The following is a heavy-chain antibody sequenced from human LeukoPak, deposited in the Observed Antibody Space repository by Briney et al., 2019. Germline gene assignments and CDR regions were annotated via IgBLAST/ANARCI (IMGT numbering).Heavy chain of an antibody. CDR1: GGSISSGDYY. J-gene: IGHJ5*02. CDR3: ARGCSGGSCYGWFDP. CDR2: IYYSGST. D-gene: IGHD2-15*01. V-gene: IGHV4-30-4*01. Sequence: SQTLSLTCTVSGGSISSGDYYWSWIRQPPGKGLEWIGYIYYSGSTYYNPSLKSRVTISVDTSKNQFSLKLSSVTAADTAVYYCARGCSGGSCYGWFDPWGQGTLVTVSS.